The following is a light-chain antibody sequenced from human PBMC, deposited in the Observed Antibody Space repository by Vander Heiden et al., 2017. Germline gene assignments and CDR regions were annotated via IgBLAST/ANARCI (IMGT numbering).Light chain of an antibody. CDR3: SSYAGSKGVV. CDR1: SSYVGRYNS. J-gene: IGLJ2*01. Sequence: QSALTQPPSASGSPGQSVTISCTGTSSYVGRYNSVSWYQQHPGKAPRLMIYEVTERPSGVPDRFSGSKSGTTASLTVSGLQTEDEADYFCSSYAGSKGVVFGGGTKLTVL. V-gene: IGLV2-8*01. CDR2: EVT.